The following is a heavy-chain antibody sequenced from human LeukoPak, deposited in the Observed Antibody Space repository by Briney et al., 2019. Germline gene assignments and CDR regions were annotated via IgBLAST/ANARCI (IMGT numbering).Heavy chain of an antibody. Sequence: GESLKISCKGSGYGFTSYWIGWVRQMPGKGLEWMGIIYPGDSDTRYSPSFQGQVTISADKSISTAYLQWSSLKASDTAMYYCARRTTVVTNYDAFDIWGQGTMVTVSS. CDR2: IYPGDSDT. D-gene: IGHD4-23*01. CDR1: GYGFTSYW. CDR3: ARRTTVVTNYDAFDI. J-gene: IGHJ3*02. V-gene: IGHV5-51*01.